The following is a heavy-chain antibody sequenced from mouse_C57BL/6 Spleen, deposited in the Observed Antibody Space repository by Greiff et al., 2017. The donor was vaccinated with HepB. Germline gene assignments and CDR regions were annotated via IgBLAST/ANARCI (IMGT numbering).Heavy chain of an antibody. CDR3: ARRLGGYFDV. CDR1: GYSFTGYY. J-gene: IGHJ1*03. Sequence: VQLKESGPELVKPGASVKISCKASGYSFTGYYMHWVKQSSEKSLEWIGEINPSTGGTSYNQKFKGKATLTVDKSSSTAYMQLKSLTSEDSAVYYCARRLGGYFDVWGTGTTVTVSS. CDR2: INPSTGGT. V-gene: IGHV1-43*01. D-gene: IGHD4-1*01.